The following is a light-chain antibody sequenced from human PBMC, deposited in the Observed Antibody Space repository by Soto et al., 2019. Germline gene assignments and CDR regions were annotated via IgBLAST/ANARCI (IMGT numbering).Light chain of an antibody. CDR1: QSVSSSY. V-gene: IGKV3-20*01. J-gene: IGKJ1*01. CDR3: QQYGSSPWK. Sequence: ESVLTQSPGTLSLSPGERATLSCRASQSVSSSYLAWYQQKPGQAPRLLIYGASSRATGIPDRFSGSGSGTDFTLTISRLEPEDFAVYYCQQYGSSPWKCGQGTKVDIK. CDR2: GAS.